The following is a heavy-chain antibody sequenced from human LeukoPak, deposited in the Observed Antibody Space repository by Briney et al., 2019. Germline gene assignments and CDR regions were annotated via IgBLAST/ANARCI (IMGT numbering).Heavy chain of an antibody. CDR3: ARDRRYCSGGSCYFDYFFDH. J-gene: IGHJ4*02. Sequence: PGRSLRLSCAASGFTFNSYAVHWVRQAPGKGLGWVAVISYDGSINFYAASVKGRFTISRDNSKNTLYLQMNSLRADDTAPYFCARDRRYCSGGSCYFDYFFDHWGQGTLVTVSS. V-gene: IGHV3-30-3*01. CDR2: ISYDGSIN. CDR1: GFTFNSYA. D-gene: IGHD2-15*01.